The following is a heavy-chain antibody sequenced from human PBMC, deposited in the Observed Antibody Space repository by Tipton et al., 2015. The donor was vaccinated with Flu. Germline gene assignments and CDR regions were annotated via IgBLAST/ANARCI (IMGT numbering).Heavy chain of an antibody. D-gene: IGHD6-19*01. CDR3: AKVIPEKVAGLDY. CDR1: GFTFSRYA. V-gene: IGHV3-23*01. Sequence: SLRLSCAASGFTFSRYAMSWVRQAPGKGLEWVSAISGGGGFRGSGAGTYYADSVKGRFTISRDNSKNTVYLQMNSLRAEDTAIYYCAKVIPEKVAGLDYWGQGTLVTVSS. CDR2: ISGGGGFRGSGAGT. J-gene: IGHJ4*02.